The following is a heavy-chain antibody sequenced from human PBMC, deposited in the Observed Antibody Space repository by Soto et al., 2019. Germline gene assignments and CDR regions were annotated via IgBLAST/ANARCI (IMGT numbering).Heavy chain of an antibody. CDR3: ATWVDYGDFEGFDF. CDR2: VDPNGGGS. Sequence: ASVKASCKTSGYSFTDYKLHWVRQAPGRGLEWMGWVDPNGGGSNSAQKFQGSVTMTWDTSITTAYLDLTRLTTNDTATYFCATWVDYGDFEGFDFWGQGTLVTVSS. D-gene: IGHD4-17*01. V-gene: IGHV1-2*04. CDR1: GYSFTDYK. J-gene: IGHJ4*02.